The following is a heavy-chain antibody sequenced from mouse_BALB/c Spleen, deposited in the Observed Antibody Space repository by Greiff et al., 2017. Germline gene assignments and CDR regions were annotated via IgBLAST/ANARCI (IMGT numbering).Heavy chain of an antibody. V-gene: IGHV2-3*01. J-gene: IGHJ3*01. D-gene: IGHD2-10*02. CDR2: IWGDGST. CDR3: ARLGWPNPGAWFAY. Sequence: VQVVESGPGLVAPSQSLSITCTVSGFSLTSYGVSWVRQPPGKGLEWLGVIWGDGSTNYHSALISRLSISKDNSKSQVFLKLNSLQTDDTATYYCARLGWPNPGAWFAYWGQGTLVTVSA. CDR1: GFSLTSYG.